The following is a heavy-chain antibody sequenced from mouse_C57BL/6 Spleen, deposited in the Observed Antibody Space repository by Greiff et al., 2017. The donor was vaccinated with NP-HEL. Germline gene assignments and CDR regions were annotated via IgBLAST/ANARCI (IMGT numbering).Heavy chain of an antibody. J-gene: IGHJ1*03. D-gene: IGHD1-1*01. Sequence: QVQLQQPGAELVMPGASVKLSCKASGYTFTSYWMHWVKQRPGQGLEWIGEIDPSDSYTNYNQKFKGKSTLTVDKSSSTADMQLSSLTSEDSAVYYCARVITPDEGYFDVWGTGTTVTVSS. CDR2: IDPSDSYT. V-gene: IGHV1-69*01. CDR3: ARVITPDEGYFDV. CDR1: GYTFTSYW.